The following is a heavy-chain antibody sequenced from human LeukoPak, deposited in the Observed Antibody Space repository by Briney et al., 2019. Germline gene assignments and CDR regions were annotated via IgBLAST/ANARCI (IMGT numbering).Heavy chain of an antibody. CDR1: GVTLSTYA. CDR2: INSDGSST. J-gene: IGHJ6*02. V-gene: IGHV3-74*01. Sequence: GGSLRLSCAASGVTLSTYAMSWARQAPGKGLVWVSRINSDGSSTSYADSVKGRFTISRDNAKNTLYLQMNSLRAEDTAVYYCARDHREPYYYYYGMDVWGQGTTVTVSS. CDR3: ARDHREPYYYYYGMDV.